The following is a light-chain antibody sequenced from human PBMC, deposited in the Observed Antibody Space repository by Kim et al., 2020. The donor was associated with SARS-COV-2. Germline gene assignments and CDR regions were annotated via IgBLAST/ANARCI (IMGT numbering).Light chain of an antibody. Sequence: SYELTQPTSVSVSPGQTASITCSGDKLGDKYACWYQQKPGQSPVLVIYQDTKRPSGIPERFSGSNSGNTATLTISGTQAMDEADYYFQTSVSITVVFGGG. CDR3: QTSVSITVV. J-gene: IGLJ2*01. V-gene: IGLV3-1*01. CDR1: KLGDKY. CDR2: QDT.